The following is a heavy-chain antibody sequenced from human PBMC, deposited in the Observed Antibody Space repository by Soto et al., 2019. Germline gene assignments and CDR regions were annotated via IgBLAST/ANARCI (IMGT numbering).Heavy chain of an antibody. CDR2: IFSSGST. CDR3: AREGSYSAYNFAHGIQLWSFDF. D-gene: IGHD5-12*01. CDR1: GGSINTFY. Sequence: KPSETLSLTCTVSGGSINTFYWSWVRQPAGKGLEWIGRIFSSGSTSFNPSLESRVAMSVGTSKNHFSLNLSSVTAADMAVYYCAREGSYSAYNFAHGIQLWSFDFWGQGALVTVSS. J-gene: IGHJ4*02. V-gene: IGHV4-4*07.